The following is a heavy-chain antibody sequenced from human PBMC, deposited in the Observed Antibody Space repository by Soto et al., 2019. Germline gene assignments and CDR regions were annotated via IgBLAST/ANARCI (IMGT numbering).Heavy chain of an antibody. Sequence: PSETLSLTCSVSGGSVSSGYYSWNWIRQPPGKGMERIGYIKYNGVTNYKHYHKSRVTITVDTIKNHFSLKLSSVTAAYTALYYCARASYYSDSFGFFLDSWGQGTLVTVFS. CDR3: ARASYYSDSFGFFLDS. V-gene: IGHV4-61*01. D-gene: IGHD3-22*01. CDR2: IKYNGVT. CDR1: GGSVSSGYYS. J-gene: IGHJ4*02.